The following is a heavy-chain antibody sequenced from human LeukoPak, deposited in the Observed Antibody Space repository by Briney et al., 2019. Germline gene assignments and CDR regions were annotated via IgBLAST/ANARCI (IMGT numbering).Heavy chain of an antibody. CDR1: GGSISSYY. J-gene: IGHJ4*02. Sequence: PSETLSLTCTVSGGSISSYYWSWIRQPPGKGLEWIGYIYYSGSTNYNPSLKSRVTTSVDTSKNQFSLKLSSVTAADTAVYYCASGDILTGYRFDYWGQGTLVTVSS. D-gene: IGHD3-9*01. CDR2: IYYSGST. V-gene: IGHV4-59*01. CDR3: ASGDILTGYRFDY.